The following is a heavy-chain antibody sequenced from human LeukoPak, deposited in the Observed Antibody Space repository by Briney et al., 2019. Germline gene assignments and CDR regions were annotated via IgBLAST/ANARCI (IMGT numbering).Heavy chain of an antibody. CDR3: AAGKRGYSGYDG. CDR1: GFTFTSSA. V-gene: IGHV1-58*02. Sequence: SVKVSCKASGFTFTSSAMQRVRQARGQRLEWIGWIVVGSGNTNYAQKFQERVTITRDMSTSTAYMELSSLRSEDTAVYYCAAGKRGYSGYDGWGQGTLVTVSS. CDR2: IVVGSGNT. J-gene: IGHJ4*02. D-gene: IGHD5-12*01.